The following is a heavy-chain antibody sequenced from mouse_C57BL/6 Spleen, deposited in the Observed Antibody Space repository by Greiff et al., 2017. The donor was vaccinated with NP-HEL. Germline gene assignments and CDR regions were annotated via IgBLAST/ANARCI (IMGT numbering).Heavy chain of an antibody. CDR2: IWSGGST. CDR3: ARKDITGIFYAVDY. J-gene: IGHJ4*01. CDR1: GFSLTSYG. V-gene: IGHV2-2*01. Sequence: VQLQQSGPGLVQPSQSLSITCTVSGFSLTSYGVHWVRQSPGKGLEWLGVIWSGGSTDSNAAFISRLSISKDNSKSQVFFKMNSLQAADTAIYYCARKDITGIFYAVDYWGQGTSVTVSS. D-gene: IGHD4-1*01.